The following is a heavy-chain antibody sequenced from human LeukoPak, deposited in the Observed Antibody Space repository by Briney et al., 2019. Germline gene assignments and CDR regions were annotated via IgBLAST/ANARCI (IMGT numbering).Heavy chain of an antibody. CDR3: ARGRSGYYDSSGYYYPVVYYYYYYMDV. CDR1: GYSISSGYY. CDR2: INHSGST. V-gene: IGHV4-38-2*01. Sequence: SETLSLTCAVSGYSISSGYYWGWIRQPPGKGLEWIGEINHSGSTNYNPSLKSRVTISVDTSKNQFSLKLSSVTAADTAVYYCARGRSGYYDSSGYYYPVVYYYYYYMDVWGKGTTVTVSS. D-gene: IGHD3-22*01. J-gene: IGHJ6*03.